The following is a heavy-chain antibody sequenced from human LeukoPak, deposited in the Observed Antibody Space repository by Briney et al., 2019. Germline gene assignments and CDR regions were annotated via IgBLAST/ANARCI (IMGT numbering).Heavy chain of an antibody. CDR3: AIYCGSFLDY. J-gene: IGHJ4*02. CDR1: GGSVSSGSYY. CDR2: IYYSGST. V-gene: IGHV4-61*01. D-gene: IGHD1-26*01. Sequence: SETLSLTCTVSGGSVSSGSYYWSWIRQPPGKGLEWIGYIYYSGSTNYNPSLKSRVTISVDTSKNQFSLKLSSVTAADTAVYYCAIYCGSFLDYWGQGTLVTVSS.